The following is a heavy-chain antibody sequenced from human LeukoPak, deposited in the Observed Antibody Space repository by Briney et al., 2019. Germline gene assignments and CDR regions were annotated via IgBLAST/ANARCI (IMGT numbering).Heavy chain of an antibody. V-gene: IGHV4-4*07. Sequence: SETLSLTCTVSGGSISNYYWSWIRQAAGKGLEWIGRIYSSGNTNYNPSLKSRVTMSIDRSKNHFSLKLSSATAADTAVYYCARESYSSSTSGLHYWGQGTLATVSS. J-gene: IGHJ4*02. CDR3: ARESYSSSTSGLHY. CDR2: IYSSGNT. D-gene: IGHD6-6*01. CDR1: GGSISNYY.